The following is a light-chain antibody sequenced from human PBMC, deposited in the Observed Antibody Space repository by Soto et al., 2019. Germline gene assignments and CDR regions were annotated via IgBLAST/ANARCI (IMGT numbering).Light chain of an antibody. Sequence: EIVMTQSPATLSVSPGEGATLSCRASQAVSTNLAWYQEKPGQAPRLLIYGASTRATGFPARFSGSGSGTEFTLTIRSLQSEDFAVYYCNQYDVWPWTFGQGTKVDIK. CDR1: QAVSTN. CDR2: GAS. CDR3: NQYDVWPWT. J-gene: IGKJ1*01. V-gene: IGKV3-15*01.